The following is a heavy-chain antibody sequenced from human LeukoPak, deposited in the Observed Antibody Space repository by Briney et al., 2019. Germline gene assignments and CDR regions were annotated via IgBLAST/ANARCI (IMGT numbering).Heavy chain of an antibody. D-gene: IGHD5-12*01. CDR1: GYSFTSYW. CDR3: ARERKGSVATIGDY. V-gene: IGHV5-10-1*01. J-gene: IGHJ4*02. CDR2: NDPSDSYS. Sequence: GESLRISCQASGYSFTSYWINWVRQVPGKGLEWMGKNDPSDSYSNYSPSFQGHVTISTDKSLATAYLQWSSLKASDTAIYHCARERKGSVATIGDYWGQGTLVTVSS.